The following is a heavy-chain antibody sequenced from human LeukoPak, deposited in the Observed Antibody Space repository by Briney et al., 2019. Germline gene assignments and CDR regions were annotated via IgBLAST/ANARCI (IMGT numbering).Heavy chain of an antibody. D-gene: IGHD3-9*01. V-gene: IGHV3-48*03. CDR2: ISSSGSTI. Sequence: GGSLRLSCAASGFTFSSYEMNWVRQAPGKGLEWVSYISSSGSTIYYADSVKGRFTISRDNAKNSLYLQMNSLRAEDTAVYYCARDDILTGPIDYWGQGTLVTVSS. CDR3: ARDDILTGPIDY. J-gene: IGHJ4*02. CDR1: GFTFSSYE.